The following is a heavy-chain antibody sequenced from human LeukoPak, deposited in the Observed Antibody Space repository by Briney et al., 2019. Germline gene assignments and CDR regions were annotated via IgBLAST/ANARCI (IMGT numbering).Heavy chain of an antibody. Sequence: SETLSLTCTVSGGSVNSGNYYWTWIRQPAGKRLEWIGRIYTSGSTNYNPSLKSRVTISIDASKNQFSLRLSSVTAADTAVYYCTRGGELMNFWGQGTLVPVSS. CDR1: GGSVNSGNYY. D-gene: IGHD1-26*01. CDR2: IYTSGST. J-gene: IGHJ4*02. CDR3: TRGGELMNF. V-gene: IGHV4-61*02.